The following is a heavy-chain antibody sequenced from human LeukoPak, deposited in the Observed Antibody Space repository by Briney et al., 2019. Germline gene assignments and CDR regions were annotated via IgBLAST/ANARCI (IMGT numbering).Heavy chain of an antibody. CDR2: INPNSGGT. CDR3: AVEMATIRXCEFDY. D-gene: IGHD5-24*01. J-gene: IGHJ4*02. CDR1: GYTFTGYY. V-gene: IGHV1-2*06. Sequence: ASVKVSCTASGYTFTGYYMHWVRQAPGQGLEWMGRINPNSGGTNYAQKFQGRVTVTRDTSISTAYMELSRLRSDDTAVYYCAVEMATIRXCEFDYWGQGTLVTVSS.